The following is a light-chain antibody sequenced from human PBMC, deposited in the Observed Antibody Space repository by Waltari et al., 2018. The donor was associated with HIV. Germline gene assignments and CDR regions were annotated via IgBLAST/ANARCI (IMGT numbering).Light chain of an antibody. CDR2: WAS. J-gene: IGKJ2*01. CDR1: QSLYSSSNKNS. V-gene: IGKV4-1*01. Sequence: DIVMTQSPDSLAVSLGERATILIKSSQSLYSSSNKNSLAWYQQKPGHPPVLLIYWASTRNSGVPDRFSGSGSGTDFTLTISSLQAEDVAVYYCQQYYTTPYTFGQGTKLGIK. CDR3: QQYYTTPYT.